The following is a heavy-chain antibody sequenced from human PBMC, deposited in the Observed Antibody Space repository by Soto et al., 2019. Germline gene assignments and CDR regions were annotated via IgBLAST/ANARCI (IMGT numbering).Heavy chain of an antibody. Sequence: GGSLRLSCVVSGFTFSDHEMNWVRQAPGKGPEWLSRISASGGTTSYADSVKGRFTISRDNSRDSLYLHMSNLRAEDTAIYSCPTHRPLISAAPPYGMDVWGQGTTVTVSS. J-gene: IGHJ6*02. D-gene: IGHD2-21*01. CDR1: GFTFSDHE. CDR3: PTHRPLISAAPPYGMDV. CDR2: ISASGGTT. V-gene: IGHV3-48*03.